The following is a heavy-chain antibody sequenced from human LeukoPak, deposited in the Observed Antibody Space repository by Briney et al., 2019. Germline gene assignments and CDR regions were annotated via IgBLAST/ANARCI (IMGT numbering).Heavy chain of an antibody. Sequence: PWGSLRLSCAASGFTLSDYYMSWIRQAPGKGLEWVSYSSSSGSTIYYADSVKGRFAISRDNAKNSLYLQMNSLRAEDTAVYYCARRRDFIDYWGRGTLVTVSS. V-gene: IGHV3-11*01. CDR2: SSSSGSTI. D-gene: IGHD3/OR15-3a*01. CDR3: ARRRDFIDY. CDR1: GFTLSDYY. J-gene: IGHJ4*02.